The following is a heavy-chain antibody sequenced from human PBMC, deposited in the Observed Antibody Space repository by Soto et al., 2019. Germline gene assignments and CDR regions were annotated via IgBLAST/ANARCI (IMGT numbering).Heavy chain of an antibody. CDR3: ARWRRDCLDSSGAGPYYYYGMDV. Sequence: ASVKVSCKASGGTFSSYAISWVRQAPGQGLEWMGGIIPIFGTANYAQKFQGRVTITADESTSTAYMELSSLRSEDTAVYYCARWRRDCLDSSGAGPYYYYGMDVWGQXTTVTVSS. D-gene: IGHD3-22*01. CDR1: GGTFSSYA. V-gene: IGHV1-69*13. J-gene: IGHJ6*02. CDR2: IIPIFGTA.